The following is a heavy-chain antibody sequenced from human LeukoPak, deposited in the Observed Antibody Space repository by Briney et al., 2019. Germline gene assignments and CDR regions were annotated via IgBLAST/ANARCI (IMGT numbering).Heavy chain of an antibody. CDR3: ARDYYYDSSGYYYFDY. D-gene: IGHD3-22*01. J-gene: IGHJ4*02. CDR2: IIPIFGTA. CDR1: GGTFSSYA. Sequence: SVKVSCKASGGTFSSYAISWLRQAPGQGLEWMGGIIPIFGTANYAQKFQGRVTITADESTSTAYMELSSLRSEDTAMYYCARDYYYDSSGYYYFDYWGQGTLVTVSS. V-gene: IGHV1-69*01.